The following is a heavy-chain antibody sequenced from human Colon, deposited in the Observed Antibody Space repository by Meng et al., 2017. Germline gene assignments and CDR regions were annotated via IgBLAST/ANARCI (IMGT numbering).Heavy chain of an antibody. CDR1: GYTFTSYG. CDR2: ISGYNGNT. V-gene: IGHV1-18*01. J-gene: IGHJ4*02. CDR3: ARAAYYDSSGIQSIGY. Sequence: ASVKVSCKASGYTFTSYGISWVRQAPGQGLEWMGWISGYNGNTQYAQNLQDRVTMTTDTSTSTAYMELRSLRSDDTAVYYCARAAYYDSSGIQSIGYWGQGTLVTVSS. D-gene: IGHD3-22*01.